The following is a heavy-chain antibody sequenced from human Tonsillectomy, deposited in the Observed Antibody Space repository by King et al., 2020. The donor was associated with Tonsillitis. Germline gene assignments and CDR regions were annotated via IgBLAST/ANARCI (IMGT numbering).Heavy chain of an antibody. D-gene: IGHD5-24*01. V-gene: IGHV4-34*01. CDR3: ASFGVEMATSMDV. CDR1: GGSFTTYY. Sequence: HVQLQQWGAGLLKPSETLSLTCAVYGGSFTTYYWSWIRQPPGKGLEWIGEINHSGITNYNPSLKSRVTISVDTSKNQFSLKLSSVTAADTAVYYCASFGVEMATSMDVWGKGTTVTVSS. J-gene: IGHJ6*03. CDR2: INHSGIT.